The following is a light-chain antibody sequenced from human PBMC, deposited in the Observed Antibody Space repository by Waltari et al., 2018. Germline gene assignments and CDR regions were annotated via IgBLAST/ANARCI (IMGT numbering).Light chain of an antibody. J-gene: IGLJ1*01. CDR1: ASDVGAYNF. CDR2: EGS. V-gene: IGLV2-14*01. CDR3: SSYTTSNAPGV. Sequence: QSALTQPASVPGSPVQSSTLSCTGTASDVGAYNFVSWYRQHPGQAPHLIIYEGSERPPGISDRFSGSKSDNTASLTISGLQADDEAVYYCSSYTTSNAPGVFGTGTKVTVL.